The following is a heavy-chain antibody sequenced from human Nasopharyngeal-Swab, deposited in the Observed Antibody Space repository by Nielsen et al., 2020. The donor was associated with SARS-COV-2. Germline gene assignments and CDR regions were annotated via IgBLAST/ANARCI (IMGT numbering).Heavy chain of an antibody. J-gene: IGHJ4*02. CDR3: AQGYSSGWVPYEY. Sequence: GGSLRLSCAASGVSGFTFSNYAMNWVRQAPGKGLEWVSGISGSGGTIYYVDSVKGRFTISRDNSRNSLYLHMSHLRAEDTAIYYCAQGYSSGWVPYEYWGQGTLVTVSS. CDR2: ISGSGGTI. D-gene: IGHD6-19*01. CDR1: GVSGFTFSNYA. V-gene: IGHV3-23*01.